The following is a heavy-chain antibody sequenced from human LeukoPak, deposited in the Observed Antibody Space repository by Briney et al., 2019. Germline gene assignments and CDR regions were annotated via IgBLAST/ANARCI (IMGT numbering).Heavy chain of an antibody. J-gene: IGHJ4*02. CDR2: IKQDGSEK. V-gene: IGHV3-7*05. Sequence: PGGSLRLSCAAAGFAFRTYWMRWARQAPGKGLEWVANIKQDGSEKYYVDSVKGRFTISRDNAKNSLYLQMNSLRAEDTAVYYCARDAPDCSNTSFQGDYWGQGTLVTVSS. CDR3: ARDAPDCSNTSFQGDY. CDR1: GFAFRTYW. D-gene: IGHD2-2*01.